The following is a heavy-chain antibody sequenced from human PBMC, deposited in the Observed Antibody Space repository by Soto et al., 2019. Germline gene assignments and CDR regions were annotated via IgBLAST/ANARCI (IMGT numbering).Heavy chain of an antibody. CDR2: ISYDGSSE. CDR1: GFTFRIYG. J-gene: IGHJ6*02. CDR3: ARDAPNPPRYYYAMDV. V-gene: IGHV3-30*03. Sequence: QVLLVESGGGVVQPGRSLRLSCAASGFTFRIYGIHWVRQAPGKGLEWVAVISYDGSSEYYADSVKGRFTISRDNVKGTIYLQMKSLRAEDTAMYYCARDAPNPPRYYYAMDVWGHGTTVTVSS.